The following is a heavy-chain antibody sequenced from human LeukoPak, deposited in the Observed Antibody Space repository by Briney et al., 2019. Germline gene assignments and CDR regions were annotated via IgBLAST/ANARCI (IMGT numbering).Heavy chain of an antibody. CDR1: GYTFTSYD. CDR3: ARRPLAGTSPLYYYYYMDV. D-gene: IGHD6-19*01. Sequence: ASVKVSCKASGYTFTSYDINWVRQATGQGLESMGWINPNSGNTGYAQKFQGRVTMTRNTSISTAYMELSSLRSEDTAVYYYARRPLAGTSPLYYYYYMDVWGKGTTVTVSS. J-gene: IGHJ6*03. CDR2: INPNSGNT. V-gene: IGHV1-8*01.